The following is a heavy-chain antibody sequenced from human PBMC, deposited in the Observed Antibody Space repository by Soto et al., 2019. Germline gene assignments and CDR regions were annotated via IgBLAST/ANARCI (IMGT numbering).Heavy chain of an antibody. CDR3: AKVPTRTGPSIAAPFDY. CDR2: ISGSGGST. V-gene: IGHV3-23*01. J-gene: IGHJ4*02. Sequence: GGSLRLSCAASGFTFSSYAISWVRQAPGKGLEWVSAISGSGGSTYYADSVKGRFTISRDNSKNTLYLQMNSLRAEDTAVYYCAKVPTRTGPSIAAPFDYWGQGTLVTVSS. CDR1: GFTFSSYA. D-gene: IGHD6-6*01.